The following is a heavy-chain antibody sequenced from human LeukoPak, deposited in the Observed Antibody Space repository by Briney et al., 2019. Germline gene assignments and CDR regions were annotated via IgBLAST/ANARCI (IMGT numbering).Heavy chain of an antibody. D-gene: IGHD3-10*01. CDR3: AKDRTDYYGSGRYSRWFDP. CDR2: ISGSGSYT. V-gene: IGHV3-23*01. Sequence: GGSLRLSCAASGFTFPTYAMTWVRQAPGKGLEWVSAISGSGSYTYYADSVRGRFTISRGNSRNTLYLQMNSLRAEDTAVYFCAKDRTDYYGSGRYSRWFDPWGQGTHVTVSS. J-gene: IGHJ5*02. CDR1: GFTFPTYA.